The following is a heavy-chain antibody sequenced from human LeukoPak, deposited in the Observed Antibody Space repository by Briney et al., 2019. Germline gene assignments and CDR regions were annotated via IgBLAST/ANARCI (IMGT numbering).Heavy chain of an antibody. J-gene: IGHJ4*02. D-gene: IGHD5-12*01. CDR1: GFTFSSYA. V-gene: IGHV3-23*01. CDR2: ISGGSGST. Sequence: GGSLRLSCAASGFTFSSYAMSWVRQAPGKGLEWVSAISGGSGSTYYADSVKGRFTISRDNSKNTLYLQMNSLRAEDTALYYCARGYSGYVIDFWGQGILVTVSS. CDR3: ARGYSGYVIDF.